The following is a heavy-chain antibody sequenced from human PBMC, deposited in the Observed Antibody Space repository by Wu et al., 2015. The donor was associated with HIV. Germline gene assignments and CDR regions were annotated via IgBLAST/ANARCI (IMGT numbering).Heavy chain of an antibody. Sequence: QVQLVQSGAEVKKPGASVKVSCTASGDIFTNFGITWVRQAPGQGLEWVGWISAYNGNTNYAQKFQGRVTMTSDTTTRTAYLELRSLRSDDTAIYYCARNRDLQYFYFYYMDVWAKGPRSPSP. V-gene: IGHV1-18*01. CDR2: ISAYNGNT. CDR3: ARNRDLQYFYFYYMDV. D-gene: IGHD2-21*01. J-gene: IGHJ6*03. CDR1: GDIFTNFG.